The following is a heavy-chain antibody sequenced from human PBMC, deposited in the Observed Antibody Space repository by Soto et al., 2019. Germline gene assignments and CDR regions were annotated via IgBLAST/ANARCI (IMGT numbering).Heavy chain of an antibody. J-gene: IGHJ4*02. V-gene: IGHV4-59*08. CDR3: ARRYGPGFDY. CDR1: GGSISSYY. D-gene: IGHD4-17*01. Sequence: PSETLSLTCTVSGGSISSYYLIWIRQPPGKGLEWIGYIYYSGSTNYNPSLKSRVTISVDTSKNQFSLKLSSVTAADTAVYYCARRYGPGFDYWGQGTLVTVSS. CDR2: IYYSGST.